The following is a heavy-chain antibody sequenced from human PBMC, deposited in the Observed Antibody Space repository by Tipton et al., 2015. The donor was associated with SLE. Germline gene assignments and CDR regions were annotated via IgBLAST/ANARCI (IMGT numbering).Heavy chain of an antibody. D-gene: IGHD2-2*01. CDR3: AREGEIVVPLRAYYYLDV. CDR2: MYYSGIT. CDR1: GGSISFSSHY. V-gene: IGHV4-39*07. J-gene: IGHJ6*03. Sequence: TMSLTCTVSGGSISFSSHYWGWIRQPPGRGLEWIGSMYYSGITYYNASLKSRVTISADTSNNEFSMELGSVTAADTAMYYCAREGEIVVPLRAYYYLDVWGKGTTVTVSS.